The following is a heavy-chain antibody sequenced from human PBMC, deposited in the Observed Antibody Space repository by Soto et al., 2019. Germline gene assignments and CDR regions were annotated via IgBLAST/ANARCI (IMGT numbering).Heavy chain of an antibody. V-gene: IGHV4-4*02. CDR3: ARVSPDCSSTRCFYFDY. D-gene: IGHD2-2*01. Sequence: SETLSLTCAVSGGSISSSNWWSWVRQPPGKGLEWIGEIYHSGSTNYNPSLKSRVTISVDKSKNQFSLKLSSVTAADTAVYYCARVSPDCSSTRCFYFDYWGQGTLVTVSS. CDR1: GGSISSSNW. J-gene: IGHJ4*02. CDR2: IYHSGST.